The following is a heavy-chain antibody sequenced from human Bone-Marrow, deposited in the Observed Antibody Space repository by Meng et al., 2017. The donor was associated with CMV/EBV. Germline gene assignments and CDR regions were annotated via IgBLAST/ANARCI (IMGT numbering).Heavy chain of an antibody. Sequence: GESLKISCGASGFTFSSYAIYWVRQAPGKGLVWVSRISADGSDTDYADSVKGRFSISRDNAKNTVFLQMNSLRAEDMAVYYCVKAYGSGTYSFGKWGQGTLVTVSS. CDR2: ISADGSDT. D-gene: IGHD3-10*01. CDR3: VKAYGSGTYSFGK. CDR1: GFTFSSYA. V-gene: IGHV3-74*01. J-gene: IGHJ4*02.